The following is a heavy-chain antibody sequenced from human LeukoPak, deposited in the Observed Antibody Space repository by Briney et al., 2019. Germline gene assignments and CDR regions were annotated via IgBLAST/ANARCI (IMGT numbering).Heavy chain of an antibody. CDR3: ARVGYCSGYRCYLHFDY. CDR2: INPDTGDT. V-gene: IGHV1-2*02. CDR1: GYTFTDYY. Sequence: ASVKVSCKASGYTFTDYYIHWMRQAPGQGLEWMGWINPDTGDTNYAQNFQGRVTMTRDTSISTVYKELNRLTSDDTALYYCARVGYCSGYRCYLHFDYWGQGTLVTVSS. J-gene: IGHJ4*02. D-gene: IGHD2-15*01.